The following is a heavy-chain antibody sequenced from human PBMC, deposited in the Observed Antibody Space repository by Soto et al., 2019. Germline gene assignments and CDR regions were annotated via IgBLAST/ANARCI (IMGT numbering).Heavy chain of an antibody. V-gene: IGHV3-21*01. CDR3: ARDDIVVVPAAIHAFDT. CDR2: ISSSSSYI. D-gene: IGHD2-2*01. CDR1: GFTFSSYS. J-gene: IGHJ3*02. Sequence: EVQLVESGGGLVKPWGSLRLSCAATGFTFSSYSMNWVRQAPGKGLEWVSSISSSSSYIYYADSVKGRFTISRDNAKNSLYLQMNSLRAEDTAVYYCARDDIVVVPAAIHAFDTWGQGTMVTVSS.